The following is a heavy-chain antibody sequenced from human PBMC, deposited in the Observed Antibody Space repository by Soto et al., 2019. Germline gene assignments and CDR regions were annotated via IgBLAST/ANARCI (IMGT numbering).Heavy chain of an antibody. D-gene: IGHD6-13*01. J-gene: IGHJ3*02. CDR3: ARDPGEQQLVKGAFDI. CDR1: GFTFSSYA. V-gene: IGHV3-30-3*01. CDR2: ISYDGSNK. Sequence: GGSLRLSCAASGFTFSSYAMHWVRQAPGKGLEWVAVISYDGSNKYYADSVKGRFTISRDNSKNTRYLQMNSLRAEDTAVYYCARDPGEQQLVKGAFDIWGQGTMVTVSS.